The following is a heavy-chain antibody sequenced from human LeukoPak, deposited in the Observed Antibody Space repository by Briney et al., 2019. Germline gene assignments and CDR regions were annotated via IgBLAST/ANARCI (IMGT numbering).Heavy chain of an antibody. J-gene: IGHJ4*02. CDR1: GYTFSIFY. V-gene: IGHV1-46*01. CDR2: INPSGDTT. CDR3: AGSSVERQQLARFDY. D-gene: IGHD6-13*01. Sequence: ASVKVSCKASGYTFSIFYMHWVRQAPGQGLEWMGIINPSGDTTTYAQKFQGRVTMTRDTSTTTVYMELSSLRSDDTAVYYCAGSSVERQQLARFDYWGQGSLVTVSS.